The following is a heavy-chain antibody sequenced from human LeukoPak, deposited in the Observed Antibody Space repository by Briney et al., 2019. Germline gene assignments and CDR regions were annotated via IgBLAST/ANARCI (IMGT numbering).Heavy chain of an antibody. CDR3: ARGHSGWLYDVFDL. CDR1: GYTFTNYD. CDR2: MNPNSGNT. D-gene: IGHD6-19*01. J-gene: IGHJ3*01. Sequence: ASVKVSCKASGYTFTNYDINWVRQATGRGLEWVGRMNPNSGNTGYAQKFQGRVTITRNTSISTAYMELSSLRSEDTAVYYCARGHSGWLYDVFDLWGQGTMVTVSS. V-gene: IGHV1-8*03.